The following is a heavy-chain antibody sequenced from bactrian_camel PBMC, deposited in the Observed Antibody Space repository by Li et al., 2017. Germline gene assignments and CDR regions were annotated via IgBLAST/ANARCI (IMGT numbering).Heavy chain of an antibody. CDR2: IYNGGGGNG. Sequence: VQLVESGGGLVQPGGSLRLSCAASGFTFSAYAMTWVRQAPGKGLEWVSDIYNGGGGNGYYADSVKGRFVISRDNAENTISLQMNSLQPEDTAVYYSLRGSGYAGNWRTQYLDWGQGTQVTVS. CDR3: LRGSGYAGNWRTQYLD. CDR1: GFTFSAYA. V-gene: IGHV3S40*01. J-gene: IGHJ4*01. D-gene: IGHD8*01.